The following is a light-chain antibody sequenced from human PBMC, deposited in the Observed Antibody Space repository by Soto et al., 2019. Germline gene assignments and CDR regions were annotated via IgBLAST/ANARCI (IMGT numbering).Light chain of an antibody. J-gene: IGKJ1*01. CDR3: QQYDYSRT. CDR2: DVS. Sequence: DIQLTQSPSTLSASVGDSVTITCRASQNVTTSMAWYQHKPGRAPKLLIFDVSNLESGVPSWFSGGGSGTDFTLTNSSLHSDDFATYYCQQYDYSRTFGRGTKVDLK. V-gene: IGKV1-5*01. CDR1: QNVTTS.